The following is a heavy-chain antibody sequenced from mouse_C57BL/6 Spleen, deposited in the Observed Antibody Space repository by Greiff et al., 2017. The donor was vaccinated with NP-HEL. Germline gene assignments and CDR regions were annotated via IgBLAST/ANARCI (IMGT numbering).Heavy chain of an antibody. V-gene: IGHV1-82*01. CDR3: ARLGDYYAMGY. Sequence: QVQLQQSGPELVKPGASVKISCKASGYAFSSSWMNWVKQRPGKGLEWIGRIYPGDGDTNYNGKFKGKATLTAAKSSSTASMQLSSLPSESSAVFFCARLGDYYAMGYREQGTAVTSSS. CDR2: IYPGDGDT. CDR1: GYAFSSSW. J-gene: IGHJ4*01.